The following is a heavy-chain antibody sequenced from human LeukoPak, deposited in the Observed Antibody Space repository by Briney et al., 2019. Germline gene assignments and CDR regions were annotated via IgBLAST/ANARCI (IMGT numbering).Heavy chain of an antibody. V-gene: IGHV1-8*03. J-gene: IGHJ3*02. Sequence: ASVKDSCKASRYTFTSYVINWVRQATGQGLEWVRCMKPTSSNTGYTQKVQGRVTLSRNTSISTAYMELISMRSEDAAVYYCARGSGSYYAFDIWGQGTMVTVSS. D-gene: IGHD1-26*01. CDR3: ARGSGSYYAFDI. CDR1: RYTFTSYV. CDR2: MKPTSSNT.